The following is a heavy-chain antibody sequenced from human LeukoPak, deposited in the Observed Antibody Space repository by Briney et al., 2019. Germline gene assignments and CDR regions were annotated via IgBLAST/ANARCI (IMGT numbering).Heavy chain of an antibody. V-gene: IGHV3-21*04. CDR2: ISSSSSYI. CDR1: GFTFSSYS. D-gene: IGHD4-23*01. CDR3: AKDPPDYGGSDY. J-gene: IGHJ4*02. Sequence: GGSLRLSCAASGFTFSSYSMNWVRQAPGKGLEWVSSISSSSSYIYYADSVKGRFTISRDNSKNTLYLQMNSLRAEDTAVYYCAKDPPDYGGSDYWGQGTLVTVSS.